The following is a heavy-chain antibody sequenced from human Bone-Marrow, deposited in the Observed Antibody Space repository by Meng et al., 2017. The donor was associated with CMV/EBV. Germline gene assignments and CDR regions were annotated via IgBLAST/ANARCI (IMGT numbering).Heavy chain of an antibody. J-gene: IGHJ4*02. CDR2: ISSSGSTI. CDR1: GFTFSSYE. D-gene: IGHD2-2*01. V-gene: IGHV3-48*03. CDR3: ARGDCSSTSCYGGEEFDY. Sequence: GESLKISCAASGFTFSSYEMNWVRQAPGKGLEWVSYISSSGSTIYYADSVKGRFTISRDNAKNSLYLQMNSLRAEDTAVYYCARGDCSSTSCYGGEEFDYWGQGTRVTGSS.